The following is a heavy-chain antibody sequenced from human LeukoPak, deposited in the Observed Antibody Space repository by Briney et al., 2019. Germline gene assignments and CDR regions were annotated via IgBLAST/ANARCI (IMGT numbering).Heavy chain of an antibody. V-gene: IGHV1-69*04. CDR1: GGTFSSYA. D-gene: IGHD4-23*01. CDR3: ARDDYGGNWDH. CDR2: IIPILGIA. J-gene: IGHJ4*02. Sequence: ALVKVSCKASGGTFSSYAISWVRQAPGQGLEWMGRIIPILGIANYAQKFQGRVTITADKSTSTAYMELSSLRSEDTAVYYCARDDYGGNWDHWGQGTLVTVSS.